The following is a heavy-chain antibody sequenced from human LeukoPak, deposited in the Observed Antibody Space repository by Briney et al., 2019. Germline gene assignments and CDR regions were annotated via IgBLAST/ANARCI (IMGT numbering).Heavy chain of an antibody. CDR1: GYTFTSYD. Sequence: ASVKVSCKASGYTFTSYDINWVRQATGQGLEWMGWMNPNSGNTGYAQKFQGRVTITRNTSISTAYMELSSLRSEDTAVYYCARGFALLWFGEQNWFDPWGQGTLVTVSS. J-gene: IGHJ5*02. CDR3: ARGFALLWFGEQNWFDP. V-gene: IGHV1-8*03. D-gene: IGHD3-10*01. CDR2: MNPNSGNT.